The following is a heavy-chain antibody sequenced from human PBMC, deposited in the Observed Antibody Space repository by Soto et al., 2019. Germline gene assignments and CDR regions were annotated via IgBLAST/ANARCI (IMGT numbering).Heavy chain of an antibody. V-gene: IGHV4-59*01. CDR2: IYYSGST. D-gene: IGHD3-16*01. Sequence: SETLSLTCTVSGGSISSYYWSWIRQPPGKGLEWIGYIYYSGSTNYNPSLKSRVTISVDTSKNQFSLKLSSVTAADTGVYYCAAAVPAEYVFPYYYMDVWGKGTTVTVS. CDR1: GGSISSYY. J-gene: IGHJ6*03. CDR3: AAAVPAEYVFPYYYMDV.